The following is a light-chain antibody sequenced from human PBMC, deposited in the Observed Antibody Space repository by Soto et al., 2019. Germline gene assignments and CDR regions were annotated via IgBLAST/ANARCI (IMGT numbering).Light chain of an antibody. CDR2: AAS. CDR3: QQANSFPRT. CDR1: QAISTW. V-gene: IGKV1D-12*01. Sequence: DIQMTQSPSSVSASVGDRVTITCRASQAISTWLAWYQQKPGKAPKLLIYAASNLQTGVPSRFSGSGSGTDXTXTISSLQPEDFATYYCQQANSFPRTFGQGTKVEIK. J-gene: IGKJ1*01.